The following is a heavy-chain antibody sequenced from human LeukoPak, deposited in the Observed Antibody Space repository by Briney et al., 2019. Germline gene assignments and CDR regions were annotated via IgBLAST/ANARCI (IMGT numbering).Heavy chain of an antibody. CDR3: AKDPSGTYCGDY. D-gene: IGHD1-26*01. J-gene: IGHJ4*02. Sequence: GGSLRLSCAASGFTFSSFAMHWVRQPPGKGLEWVAFIRYDGNSKYYADSVKGRFTVSRDNSKNTLYLQMNSLRDEDTALYYCAKDPSGTYCGDYWGQGTLVTVSS. V-gene: IGHV3-30*02. CDR2: IRYDGNSK. CDR1: GFTFSSFA.